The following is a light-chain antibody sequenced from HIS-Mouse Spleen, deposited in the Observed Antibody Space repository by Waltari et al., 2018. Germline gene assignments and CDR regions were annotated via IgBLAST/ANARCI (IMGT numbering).Light chain of an antibody. CDR3: YSTDSSGNHRV. CDR1: ALPKKY. Sequence: SYELTQPPSVSVSPGQTARITCSGDALPKKYAYWYQQKSGQAPVLVIYEDSKRPSGITERFSGASSWTMATLTISGAQVEDEADYYCYSTDSSGNHRVFGGGTKLTVL. V-gene: IGLV3-10*01. CDR2: EDS. J-gene: IGLJ2*01.